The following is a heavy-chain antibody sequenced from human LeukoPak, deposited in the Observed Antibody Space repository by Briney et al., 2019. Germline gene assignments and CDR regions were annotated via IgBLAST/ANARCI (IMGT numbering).Heavy chain of an antibody. J-gene: IGHJ4*02. Sequence: GGSLRLSCVASGFTFRSYAMHWVRQAPGKGLEWVAVISFDGSNKYYADPVKGRFTVSRDNSKKTVFLQMNSLRVEDAAVYYCASDWSPTAPYYFDYWGQGTLVTVSS. V-gene: IGHV3-30-3*01. CDR2: ISFDGSNK. D-gene: IGHD4-11*01. CDR3: ASDWSPTAPYYFDY. CDR1: GFTFRSYA.